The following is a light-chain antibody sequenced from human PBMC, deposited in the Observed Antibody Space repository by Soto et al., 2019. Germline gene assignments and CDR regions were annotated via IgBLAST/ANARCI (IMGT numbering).Light chain of an antibody. CDR2: DVN. Sequence: QSALTQPRSVSGSPGQSVTISCTGTSSDVGGFNSVSWYQQHPGKAPKLMIYDVNKRPSGVPDRFSGFKSGSTASLTISGLQAEDEADYYCCSYAGSYSYAFATGTKVTV. V-gene: IGLV2-11*01. CDR1: SSDVGGFNS. CDR3: CSYAGSYSYA. J-gene: IGLJ1*01.